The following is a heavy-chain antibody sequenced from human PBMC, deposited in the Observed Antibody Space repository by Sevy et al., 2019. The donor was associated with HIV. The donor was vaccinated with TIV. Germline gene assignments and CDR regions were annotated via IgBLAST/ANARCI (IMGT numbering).Heavy chain of an antibody. D-gene: IGHD2-21*02. V-gene: IGHV3-21*01. J-gene: IGHJ3*02. CDR2: IRSSSSYI. Sequence: GGSLRLSCAASGFTFSSYSMNWVRQAPGKGLEWVSSIRSSSSYIYYADSVKGRFTISRDNAKNSLYLQMNSLRAEDTAVYYCARGGIRGDHDAFDIWGQGTMVTVSS. CDR3: ARGGIRGDHDAFDI. CDR1: GFTFSSYS.